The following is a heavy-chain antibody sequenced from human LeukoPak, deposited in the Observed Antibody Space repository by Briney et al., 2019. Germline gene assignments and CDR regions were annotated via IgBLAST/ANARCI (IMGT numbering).Heavy chain of an antibody. CDR3: AKDPRSQLLLSNFDY. D-gene: IGHD2-2*01. J-gene: IGHJ4*02. V-gene: IGHV3-23*01. CDR2: ISGSGGST. Sequence: GGSLRLSCAASGFTFSSYAMSWVRQAPGKGLEWVSAISGSGGSTYYADSVKGRFTISRDNSKNTLYLQMNSLRAEDTAVYYCAKDPRSQLLLSNFDYWGQGTLVTVSS. CDR1: GFTFSSYA.